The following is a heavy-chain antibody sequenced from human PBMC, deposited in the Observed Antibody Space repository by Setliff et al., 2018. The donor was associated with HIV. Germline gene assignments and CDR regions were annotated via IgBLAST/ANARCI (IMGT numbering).Heavy chain of an antibody. CDR1: GGTFSSYA. Sequence: SVKVSCKASGGTFSSYAISWVRQAPGQGLEWMGGIIPIFGTANYAQKFQGRVTITTDESTSTAYMELSSLRSEDTAVYYCARGDSFVYSYVYPDYWGQGTLVTVSS. V-gene: IGHV1-69*05. D-gene: IGHD3-22*01. CDR3: ARGDSFVYSYVYPDY. CDR2: IIPIFGTA. J-gene: IGHJ4*02.